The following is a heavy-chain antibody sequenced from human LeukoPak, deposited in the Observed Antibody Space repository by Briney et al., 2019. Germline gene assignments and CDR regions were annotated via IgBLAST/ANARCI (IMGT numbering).Heavy chain of an antibody. CDR2: ISGSGGST. V-gene: IGHV3-23*01. CDR3: AKDPRFKWFGERDV. D-gene: IGHD3-10*01. Sequence: GGSLRLSCAASGFTFSSYAMSWVRQAPGKGLEWVSAISGSGGSTYYADSVKGRFTISRDNSKNTLHLQMNSLRAEDTAVYYCAKDPRFKWFGERDVWGQGTTVTVSS. J-gene: IGHJ6*02. CDR1: GFTFSSYA.